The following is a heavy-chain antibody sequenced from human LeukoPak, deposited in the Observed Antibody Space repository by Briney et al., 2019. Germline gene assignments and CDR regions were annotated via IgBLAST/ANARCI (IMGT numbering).Heavy chain of an antibody. J-gene: IGHJ5*02. Sequence: GASVKVSCKVSGYTLTELSMHWVRQAPGKGLEWMGGFDPEDGETIYAQKFQGRVTMTEDTSTDTAYMELSSLRSEDTAVYYCAGTQAGSHYSSFVLWGQGTLVTVSS. CDR1: GYTLTELS. D-gene: IGHD6-13*01. CDR2: FDPEDGET. CDR3: AGTQAGSHYSSFVL. V-gene: IGHV1-24*01.